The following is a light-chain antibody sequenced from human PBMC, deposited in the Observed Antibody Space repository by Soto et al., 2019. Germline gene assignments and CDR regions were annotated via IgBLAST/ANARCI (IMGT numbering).Light chain of an antibody. Sequence: QSVLTQPRSVSGSPGQSVTISCTGTSSDVGGYNYVSWYQQHPGKAPKLMIYDLSKRPSGVPDRFSGSKSGNTASLTISGVQAEDEADYDCCSYAGSYSAVFGTGTKVTVL. V-gene: IGLV2-11*01. CDR1: SSDVGGYNY. CDR2: DLS. J-gene: IGLJ1*01. CDR3: CSYAGSYSAV.